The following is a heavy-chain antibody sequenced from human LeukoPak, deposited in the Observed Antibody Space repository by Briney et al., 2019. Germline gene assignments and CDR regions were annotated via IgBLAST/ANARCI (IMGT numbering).Heavy chain of an antibody. J-gene: IGHJ4*02. V-gene: IGHV1-2*02. CDR2: INPNSGGT. CDR1: GYTFTGYY. D-gene: IGHD5-12*01. CDR3: ARGPGFDIVATPGNY. Sequence: ASVKVSCKASGYTFTGYYMHWVRQAPGQGLEWMGWINPNSGGTNYAQKFQGRVTMTRDTSIGTAYMELSRLRSDDTAVYYCARGPGFDIVATPGNYWGQGTLVTVSS.